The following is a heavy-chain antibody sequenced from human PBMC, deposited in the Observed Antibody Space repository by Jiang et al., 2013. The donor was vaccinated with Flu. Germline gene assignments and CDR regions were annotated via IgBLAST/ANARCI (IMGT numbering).Heavy chain of an antibody. CDR1: EAPSAAML. D-gene: IGHD4-17*01. CDR3: ARRTVTTDY. V-gene: IGHV1-69*04. J-gene: IGHJ4*02. Sequence: AEVKKPWVLGEGLLARLLEAPSAAMLSAGCDRPLDKGLEWMGRIIPILGIANYAQKFQGRVTITADKSTSTAYMELSSLRSEDTAVYYCARRTVTTDYWGQGTLVTVSS. CDR2: IIPILGIA.